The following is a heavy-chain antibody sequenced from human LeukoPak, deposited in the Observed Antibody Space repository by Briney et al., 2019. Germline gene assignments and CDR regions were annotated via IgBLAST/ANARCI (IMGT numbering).Heavy chain of an antibody. Sequence: GGSLRLSCAASGFTFSSYAMPWVRQAPGKGLEWVAVISYDGSNKYYADPVKGRFPISRDNSKNTLYLQMNSLRAEDTAVYYCAREQHVLLWFGELSRAFDIWGQGTMVTVSS. CDR3: AREQHVLLWFGELSRAFDI. J-gene: IGHJ3*02. D-gene: IGHD3-10*01. V-gene: IGHV3-30-3*01. CDR1: GFTFSSYA. CDR2: ISYDGSNK.